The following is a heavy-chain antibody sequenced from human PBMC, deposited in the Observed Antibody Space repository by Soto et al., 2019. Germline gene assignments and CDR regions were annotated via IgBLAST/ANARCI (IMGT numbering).Heavy chain of an antibody. V-gene: IGHV4-30-2*01. D-gene: IGHD6-6*01. CDR1: GGSISSGGYS. CDR2: IYHRGST. CDR3: ARGASIAGSWGTFDY. Sequence: QLQLQESGSGLVKPSETLSLTCAVSGGSISSGGYSWSWIRQTPGKGLEWIGYIYHRGSTYYNPSRKSRVSISADRSKNQFSLRLSSVTAADTAVYYCARGASIAGSWGTFDYWGQGTLVTVSS. J-gene: IGHJ4*02.